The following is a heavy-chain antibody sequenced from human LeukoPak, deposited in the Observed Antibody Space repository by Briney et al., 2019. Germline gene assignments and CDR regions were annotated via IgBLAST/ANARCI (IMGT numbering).Heavy chain of an antibody. CDR2: INSDESST. V-gene: IGHV3-74*01. Sequence: PGGSLRLSCAASGFTFSTYWMHWVRQAPGKGLVWVSRINSDESSTNYADSVKGRFTISRDNAKNTLYLQMNSLRAEDTAVYYCAKSRRTYCSGGSCFGLWDYWGQGTLVTVSS. CDR1: GFTFSTYW. J-gene: IGHJ4*02. CDR3: AKSRRTYCSGGSCFGLWDY. D-gene: IGHD2-15*01.